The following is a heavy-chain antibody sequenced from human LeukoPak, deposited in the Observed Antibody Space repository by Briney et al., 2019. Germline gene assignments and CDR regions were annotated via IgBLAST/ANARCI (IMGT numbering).Heavy chain of an antibody. CDR1: GFTFSSYE. CDR2: ISSSGSTI. V-gene: IGHV3-48*03. D-gene: IGHD4-23*01. Sequence: PGGSLRLSCAASGFTFSSYEMNWVRQAPGKGLEGVSYISSSGSTIYYADSVKGRFTISRDNAKNSLYLQMNSLRAEDTAVYYCANTSEYGGNSLSLPYGYWGQGTLVTVSS. J-gene: IGHJ4*02. CDR3: ANTSEYGGNSLSLPYGY.